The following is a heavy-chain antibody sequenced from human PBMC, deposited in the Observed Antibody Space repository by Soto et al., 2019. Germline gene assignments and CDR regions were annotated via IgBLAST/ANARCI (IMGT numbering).Heavy chain of an antibody. Sequence: QLQLQESGPGLVKPSETLSLTCTVSGGSISSSSYYWGWIRQPPGKGLEWIGSIYYSGSTYYNPSLKSRVTISVDTSKNQFSLKLSSVTAADTAVYYCARHWGFVVVVPAAMQRGFDYWGQGTLVTVSS. CDR1: GGSISSSSYY. J-gene: IGHJ4*02. V-gene: IGHV4-39*01. CDR3: ARHWGFVVVVPAAMQRGFDY. D-gene: IGHD2-2*01. CDR2: IYYSGST.